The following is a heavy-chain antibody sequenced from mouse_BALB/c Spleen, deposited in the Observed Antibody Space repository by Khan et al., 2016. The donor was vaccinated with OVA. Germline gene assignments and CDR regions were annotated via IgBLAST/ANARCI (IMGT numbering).Heavy chain of an antibody. J-gene: IGHJ2*01. D-gene: IGHD1-1*01. V-gene: IGHV14-3*02. CDR1: GFNIKDTY. CDR3: SAISQFDY. Sequence: VRLQQSGAELVKPGASVKLSCTASGFNIKDTYMDWVKQRPEQGLEWIGRIDPANGNTKYDPKFQGKATITADASSNTAYLQLSSLTSEDTAVYYCSAISQFDYWGQGTTLTVSS. CDR2: IDPANGNT.